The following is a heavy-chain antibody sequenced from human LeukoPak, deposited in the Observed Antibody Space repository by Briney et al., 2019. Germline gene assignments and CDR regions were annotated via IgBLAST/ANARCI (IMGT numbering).Heavy chain of an antibody. J-gene: IGHJ3*02. CDR2: ISAYNGNT. D-gene: IGHD2-2*01. CDR1: GYTFTSYG. CDR3: AREDIVVVPAAIGYAFDI. Sequence: ASVKVSCKASGYTFTSYGISWVRQAPGQGLEWMGWISAYNGNTNYAQKLQGRVTMTTDTSTSTAYMELRSLRSDDTAVYYCAREDIVVVPAAIGYAFDIWGQGTMVTVSS. V-gene: IGHV1-18*01.